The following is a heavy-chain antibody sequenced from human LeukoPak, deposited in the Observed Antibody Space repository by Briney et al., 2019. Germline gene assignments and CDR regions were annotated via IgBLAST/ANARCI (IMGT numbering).Heavy chain of an antibody. Sequence: GGSLRLSCAASGFTFSRHALHWVRQAPGKGLEWVAVISHDGRYKFYADAVKGRFTISRDNSKNTLYLQMNSLRAEDTAVYYCARDPAHYYDSSGRDAFDIWGQGTMVTVSS. CDR1: GFTFSRHA. CDR2: ISHDGRYK. CDR3: ARDPAHYYDSSGRDAFDI. V-gene: IGHV3-30*14. J-gene: IGHJ3*02. D-gene: IGHD3-22*01.